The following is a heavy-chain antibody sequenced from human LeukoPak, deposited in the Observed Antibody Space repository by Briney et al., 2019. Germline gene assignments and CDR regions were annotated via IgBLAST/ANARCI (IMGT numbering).Heavy chain of an antibody. Sequence: GGSLRLSCAASGFTFSSYWMSWVRQAPGKGLEWVANIKQDGSEKYYVDSVKGRFTISRDNAKNSLYLQMNSLRAEDTAVYYCASHPEGSRNWFDPWGQETLVTVSS. CDR2: IKQDGSEK. CDR1: GFTFSSYW. J-gene: IGHJ5*02. V-gene: IGHV3-7*01. CDR3: ASHPEGSRNWFDP.